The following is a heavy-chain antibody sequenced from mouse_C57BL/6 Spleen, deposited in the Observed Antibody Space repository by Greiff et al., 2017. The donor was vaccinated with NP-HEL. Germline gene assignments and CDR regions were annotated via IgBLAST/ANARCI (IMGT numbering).Heavy chain of an antibody. D-gene: IGHD1-1*01. CDR2: ISNGGGST. CDR1: GFTFSDYY. CDR3: ARHVTTVVATDYAMDY. J-gene: IGHJ4*01. V-gene: IGHV5-12*01. Sequence: EVKVVESGGGLVQPGGSLKLSCAASGFTFSDYYMYWVRQTPEKRLEWVAYISNGGGSTYYPDTVKGRFTISRDNAKNTLYLQMSRLKSEDTAMYYCARHVTTVVATDYAMDYWGQGTSVTVSS.